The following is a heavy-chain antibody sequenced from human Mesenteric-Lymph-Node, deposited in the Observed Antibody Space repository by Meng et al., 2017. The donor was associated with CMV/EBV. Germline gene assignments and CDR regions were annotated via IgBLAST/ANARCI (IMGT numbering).Heavy chain of an antibody. CDR1: GFTFSSYE. V-gene: IGHV3-7*01. D-gene: IGHD2-8*01. CDR3: VRDGYYQDLLD. CDR2: IKDDGGET. J-gene: IGHJ4*02. Sequence: GGSLRLSCAASGFTFSSYEMNWVRQAPGKGLEWVANIKDDGGETLQIDSVKGRFTISRDNAKNSLYLQMNSLRVEDTAVYYCVRDGYYQDLLDWGQGTLVTVSS.